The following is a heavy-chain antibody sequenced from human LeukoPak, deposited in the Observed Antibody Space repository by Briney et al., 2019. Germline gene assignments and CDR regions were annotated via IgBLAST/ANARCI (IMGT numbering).Heavy chain of an antibody. CDR3: ARGPYCGGDCYTFDY. V-gene: IGHV4-59*01. Sequence: SETLSLTCTVSGGSIGSYYWSWIRQPPGKGLEWIGYIYYSGSTNYNPSLKSRVTISVDTSKNQFSLKLSSVTAADTAVYYCARGPYCGGDCYTFDYWGQGTLVTVSS. D-gene: IGHD2-21*02. J-gene: IGHJ4*02. CDR1: GGSIGSYY. CDR2: IYYSGST.